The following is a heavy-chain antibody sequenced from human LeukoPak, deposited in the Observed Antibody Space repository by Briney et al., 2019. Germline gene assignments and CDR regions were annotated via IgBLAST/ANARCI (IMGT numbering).Heavy chain of an antibody. CDR1: GGSFSGYY. CDR3: ARVRITMVRGSGPSWFDP. V-gene: IGHV4-34*01. J-gene: IGHJ5*02. D-gene: IGHD3-10*01. Sequence: SETLSLTCAVYGGSFSGYYWSWLRQPPGRGLEWIGEINHSGSTNYNPSLKSRVTISVDTSKNQFSLKLSSVTAADTAVYYCARVRITMVRGSGPSWFDPWGQGTLVTVSS. CDR2: INHSGST.